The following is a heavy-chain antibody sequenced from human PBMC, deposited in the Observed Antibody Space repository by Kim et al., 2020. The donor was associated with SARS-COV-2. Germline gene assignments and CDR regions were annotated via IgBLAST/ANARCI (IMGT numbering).Heavy chain of an antibody. CDR1: GGSFSGYY. V-gene: IGHV4-34*01. J-gene: IGHJ5*02. D-gene: IGHD6-13*01. Sequence: SETLSLTCAVYGGSFSGYYWSWIRQPPGKGLEWIGEINHSGSTNYNPSLKSRVTISVDTSKNQFSLKLSSVTAADTAVYYCARGTPRRHYSSRGGWFDPWGQGTLVTVSS. CDR2: INHSGST. CDR3: ARGTPRRHYSSRGGWFDP.